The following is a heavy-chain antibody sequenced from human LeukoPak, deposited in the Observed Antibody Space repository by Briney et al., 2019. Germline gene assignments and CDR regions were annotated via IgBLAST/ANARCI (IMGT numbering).Heavy chain of an antibody. CDR3: ARVKGPVRFLEWLPRHYYGMDV. D-gene: IGHD3-3*01. CDR2: MNHNRGNT. Sequence: ASVKVSCKASGYTFTSYDINWVRQATGQGVGWMGWMNHNRGNTGYAQKFQGRVNMTRNTSISTAYMELSSLRSEDTAVYYCARVKGPVRFLEWLPRHYYGMDVWGQGTTVTVSS. J-gene: IGHJ6*02. V-gene: IGHV1-8*01. CDR1: GYTFTSYD.